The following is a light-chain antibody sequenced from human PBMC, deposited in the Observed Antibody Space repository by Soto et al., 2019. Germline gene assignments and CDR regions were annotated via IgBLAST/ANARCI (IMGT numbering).Light chain of an antibody. CDR2: AAS. CDR1: QSISSY. Sequence: DIQMTQSPSSLSASVGDRVTITCLASQSISSYLNWYQQKPWKAPKLLIYAASSLQSGVPSRFSGSGSGTDFTLTISSLQPEDFATYDCQQSYSTPLTFGGGTKVEIK. V-gene: IGKV1-39*01. J-gene: IGKJ4*01. CDR3: QQSYSTPLT.